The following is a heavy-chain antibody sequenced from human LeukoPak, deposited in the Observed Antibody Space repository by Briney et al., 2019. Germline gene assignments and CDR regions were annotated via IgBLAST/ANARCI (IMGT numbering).Heavy chain of an antibody. J-gene: IGHJ4*02. CDR1: GHTLTELS. V-gene: IGHV1-24*01. CDR3: ATSGNVVVSPIDY. CDR2: FDPEDGET. Sequence: GASVKVSCKVSGHTLTELSMHWVRQAPGKGLEWMGGFDPEDGETIYAQKFQGRVTMTEDTSTDTAYMELSSLRSEDTAVYYCATSGNVVVSPIDYWGQGTLVTVSS. D-gene: IGHD3-22*01.